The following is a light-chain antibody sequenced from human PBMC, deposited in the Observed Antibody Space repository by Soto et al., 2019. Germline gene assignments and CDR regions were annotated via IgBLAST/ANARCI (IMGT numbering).Light chain of an antibody. J-gene: IGKJ3*01. V-gene: IGKV1-9*01. Sequence: IPLTQSPSSLSASVGVRVTITCRASQGISSFLAWYQQKPGRPPKLLIYGASTLQSGVPSRFSGSGSGTDFTLTISSLQPEDFATYYCQQLNSFPIAFGPGTKVEIQ. CDR2: GAS. CDR3: QQLNSFPIA. CDR1: QGISSF.